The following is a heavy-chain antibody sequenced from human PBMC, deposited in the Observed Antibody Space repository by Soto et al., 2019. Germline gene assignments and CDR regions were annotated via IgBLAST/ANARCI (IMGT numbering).Heavy chain of an antibody. J-gene: IGHJ4*02. CDR2: ITDDGSNK. D-gene: IGHD3-10*01. V-gene: IGHV3-30-3*01. CDR1: GFTFSTYW. CDR3: ARDQLLWLEYYFDY. Sequence: PGGSLRLSCAASGFTFSTYWMSWVRQTPGKGLEWVAVITDDGSNKYYADSVKGRFTISRDNSKNTLYLQMNSLRAEDTAVYYCARDQLLWLEYYFDYWGQGTLVTVSS.